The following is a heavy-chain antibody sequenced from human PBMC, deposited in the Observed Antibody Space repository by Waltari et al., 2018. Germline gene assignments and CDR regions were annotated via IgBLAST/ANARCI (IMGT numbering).Heavy chain of an antibody. V-gene: IGHV3-53*01. CDR1: GFTVSSNY. D-gene: IGHD3-22*01. CDR3: ARSYYDSSGIDY. Sequence: EVQLVESGGGLIQPGGSLRLSCAASGFTVSSNYMSWVRQAPGKGLEWVSVIYSGGSTYYADSVKGRFTSSRDNSKNTLYLQMNSLRAEDTAVYYCARSYYDSSGIDYWGQGTLVTVSS. J-gene: IGHJ4*02. CDR2: IYSGGST.